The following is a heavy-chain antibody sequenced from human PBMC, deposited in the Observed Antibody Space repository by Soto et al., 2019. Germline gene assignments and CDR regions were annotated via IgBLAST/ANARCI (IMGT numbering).Heavy chain of an antibody. CDR2: ISYDGSNK. CDR1: GFTFSSYG. V-gene: IGHV3-30*18. Sequence: PGGSLRLSCAASGFTFSSYGMHWVRQAPGKGLEWVAVISYDGSNKYYADSVKGRFTISRDNSKNTLYLQMNSLRAEDTAVYYCANTRGYCISNSCPGRQYYYYGMDVWGQGTTVTVSS. CDR3: ANTRGYCISNSCPGRQYYYYGMDV. J-gene: IGHJ6*02. D-gene: IGHD2-2*01.